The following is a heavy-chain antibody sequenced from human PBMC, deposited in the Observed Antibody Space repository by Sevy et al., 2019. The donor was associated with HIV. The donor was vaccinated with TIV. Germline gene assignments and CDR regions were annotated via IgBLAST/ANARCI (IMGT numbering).Heavy chain of an antibody. J-gene: IGHJ4*02. Sequence: GGSLRLSCAASGFTFSSYAMSWVRQAPGKGLEWVSAISGSGGSTYYADSVKGRFTISRDNSKNTRYLQMNSLRAEDTAVYYCAKEYCSSTSCAYVWQQLAYFDYWGQGTLVTVSS. CDR3: AKEYCSSTSCAYVWQQLAYFDY. CDR2: ISGSGGST. D-gene: IGHD2-2*01. V-gene: IGHV3-23*01. CDR1: GFTFSSYA.